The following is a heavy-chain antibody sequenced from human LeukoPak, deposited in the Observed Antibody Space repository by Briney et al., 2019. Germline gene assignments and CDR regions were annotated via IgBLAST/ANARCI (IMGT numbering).Heavy chain of an antibody. V-gene: IGHV3-66*01. Sequence: GGSLRLSCAASGFTFSSYAMSWVRQAPGKGLEWVSVIHSGGYTYYSDFVKGRFTISRDYLKNILYLQMNSLRAEDTAVYFCARAVDYEAAFDIWGQGTMVSVSP. D-gene: IGHD4-17*01. J-gene: IGHJ3*02. CDR1: GFTFSSYA. CDR2: IHSGGYT. CDR3: ARAVDYEAAFDI.